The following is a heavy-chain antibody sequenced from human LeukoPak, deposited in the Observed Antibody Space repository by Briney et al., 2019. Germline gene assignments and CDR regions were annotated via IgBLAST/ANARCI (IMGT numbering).Heavy chain of an antibody. CDR2: ISYDGSNK. CDR1: GFTFSSYG. J-gene: IGHJ4*02. CDR3: AKSTENYYDSSPADY. D-gene: IGHD3-22*01. V-gene: IGHV3-30*18. Sequence: PGRSLRLSCAASGFTFSSYGMHWVRQAPGKGLEWVAVISYDGSNKYYADSVKGRFTISRDNSKNTLYLQMNSLRAEGTAVYYCAKSTENYYDSSPADYWGQGTLVTVSS.